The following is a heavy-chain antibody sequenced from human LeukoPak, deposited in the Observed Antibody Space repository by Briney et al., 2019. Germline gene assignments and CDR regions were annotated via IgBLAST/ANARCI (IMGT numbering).Heavy chain of an antibody. J-gene: IGHJ4*02. CDR3: ARGHYSSGCRLDY. V-gene: IGHV4-59*01. Sequence: SETLSLTCTVSGGSISSYYWSWIRQPPGKGLEWIGYIYYSGSTKYNPCLKSRVTISVDTSKNQFSLKLSSVTAADTAVYYCARGHYSSGCRLDYWGQGTLVTVSS. D-gene: IGHD6-19*01. CDR1: GGSISSYY. CDR2: IYYSGST.